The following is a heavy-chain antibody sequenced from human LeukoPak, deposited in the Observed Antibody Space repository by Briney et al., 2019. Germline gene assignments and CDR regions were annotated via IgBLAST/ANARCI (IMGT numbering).Heavy chain of an antibody. V-gene: IGHV4-61*05. CDR3: ATNRVGTYDRPFDI. CDR1: GGSISSSSYY. J-gene: IGHJ3*02. Sequence: SETLSLTCTVSGGSISSSSYYWGWIRQTPGKGLEWIGDIHYTGTTKYNPSVKSRVTISIDTSKNQFSLELSSVTATDTAVYFCATNRVGTYDRPFDIWGQGTMVTVSS. CDR2: IHYTGTT. D-gene: IGHD1-26*01.